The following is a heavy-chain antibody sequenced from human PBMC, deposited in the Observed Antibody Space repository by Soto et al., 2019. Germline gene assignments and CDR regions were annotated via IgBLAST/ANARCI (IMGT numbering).Heavy chain of an antibody. CDR3: ARGAGDYEFDY. D-gene: IGHD4-17*01. CDR2: IYHSVST. J-gene: IGHJ4*02. CDR1: GGSISSGGYS. Sequence: QLQLQESGSGLVKPSQTLSLTCAVSGGSISSGGYSWIWIRQPPGKGLEWIGYIYHSVSTYYNPSLKSRVTISVDRSKNQFYLKLSSVTAADTAVYYCARGAGDYEFDYWGQGTLVTVSS. V-gene: IGHV4-30-2*01.